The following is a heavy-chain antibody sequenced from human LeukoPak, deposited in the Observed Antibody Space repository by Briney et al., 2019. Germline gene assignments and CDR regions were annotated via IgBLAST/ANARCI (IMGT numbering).Heavy chain of an antibody. D-gene: IGHD3-16*02. CDR1: GGSISSGSYY. CDR3: ARHRGEITFGGVIAYRPYFDY. J-gene: IGHJ4*02. V-gene: IGHV4-61*10. Sequence: PSETLSLTCTVSGGSISSGSYYWSWIRQPAGKGLEWIGEINHSGSTNYNPSLKSRVTISVDTSKNQFSLKLSSVTAADTAVYYCARHRGEITFGGVIAYRPYFDYWGQGTLVTVSS. CDR2: INHSGST.